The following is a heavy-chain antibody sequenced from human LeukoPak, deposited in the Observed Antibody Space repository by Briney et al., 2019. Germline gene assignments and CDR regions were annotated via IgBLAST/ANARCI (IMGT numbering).Heavy chain of an antibody. J-gene: IGHJ4*02. D-gene: IGHD6-19*01. CDR3: AKDQIGWAPGYVSGPLDQ. CDR1: GFSFTMYG. CDR2: ISTDGNNE. Sequence: PGRPLRLSCAASGFSFTMYGIHWVRQAPGKGLEWVAVISTDGNNEYYANSVKGRFTISRDNSKNTVYLLMTSLRTEDTAVYYCAKDQIGWAPGYVSGPLDQWGQGTLVTVSS. V-gene: IGHV3-30*18.